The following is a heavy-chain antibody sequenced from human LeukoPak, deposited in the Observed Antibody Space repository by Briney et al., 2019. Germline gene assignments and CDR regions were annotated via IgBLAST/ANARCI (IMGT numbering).Heavy chain of an antibody. J-gene: IGHJ3*02. D-gene: IGHD3-10*01. CDR2: ISPNSGGT. CDR3: ARDRGHPAASDI. Sequence: GAPVKVSCKASGYTFTVYYMHWVRQAPGQGLEWMGWISPNSGGTKYAQRFQGRVTMTRDTSISTAYMELSRLTSDDTAVYYCARDRGHPAASDIWGQGTMVTVSS. V-gene: IGHV1-2*02. CDR1: GYTFTVYY.